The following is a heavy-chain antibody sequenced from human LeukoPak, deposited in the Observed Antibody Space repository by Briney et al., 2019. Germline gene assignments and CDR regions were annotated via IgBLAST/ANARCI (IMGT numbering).Heavy chain of an antibody. Sequence: GGSLRLSCAASGFTFNNYAMTWVRQAPGKGLEWVSSISGGAGSTYYADSVKGRFTISRDNAKNSVSLYMDSLRAEDSAVYYCARPGITTFDIWGQGTMVTVSS. D-gene: IGHD2-2*01. CDR3: ARPGITTFDI. CDR1: GFTFNNYA. CDR2: ISGGAGST. J-gene: IGHJ3*02. V-gene: IGHV3-23*01.